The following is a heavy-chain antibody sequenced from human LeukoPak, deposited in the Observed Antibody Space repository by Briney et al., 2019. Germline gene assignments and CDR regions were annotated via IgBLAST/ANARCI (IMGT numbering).Heavy chain of an antibody. J-gene: IGHJ6*03. CDR3: ARNGVVPAAYYYMDV. Sequence: GGSLRLSCAASGFTFDDYGMSWVRQAPGKGLEWVSGINWNGGSTGYADSVKGRFTISRGNAKNSLYLQMNSLRAEDTALYYCARNGVVPAAYYYMDVWGKGTTVTVSS. V-gene: IGHV3-20*04. CDR2: INWNGGST. D-gene: IGHD2-2*01. CDR1: GFTFDDYG.